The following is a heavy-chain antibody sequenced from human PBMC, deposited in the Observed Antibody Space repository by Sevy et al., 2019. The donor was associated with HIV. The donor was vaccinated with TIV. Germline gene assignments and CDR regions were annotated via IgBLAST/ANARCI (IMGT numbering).Heavy chain of an antibody. D-gene: IGHD3-3*01. V-gene: IGHV3-49*03. Sequence: SLRLSCTASGFTFGDYAMSWFRQAPGKGLEWVGFIRSKAYGGTTEYAASVKGRFTISRDDSKSIAYLQMNSLKTEDTAVYYCTRAGVDYDFWSGYSYYNWFDPWGQGTLVTVSS. J-gene: IGHJ5*02. CDR3: TRAGVDYDFWSGYSYYNWFDP. CDR2: IRSKAYGGTT. CDR1: GFTFGDYA.